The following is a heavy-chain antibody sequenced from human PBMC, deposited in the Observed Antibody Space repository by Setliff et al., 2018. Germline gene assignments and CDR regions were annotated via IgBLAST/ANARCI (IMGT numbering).Heavy chain of an antibody. V-gene: IGHV5-51*01. CDR2: IYPGNSDT. J-gene: IGHJ3*02. D-gene: IGHD2-15*01. CDR1: GYSFTSYW. CDR3: ARLKYCSGGNCYGYAFDI. Sequence: RGESLKISCKHSGYSFTSYWIAWVRQMPGKGLEWMGIIYPGNSDTRYSPSFQGQVTFSADKSISTAYLQRSSLKASDTAMYYCARLKYCSGGNCYGYAFDIWGQETLVTVSS.